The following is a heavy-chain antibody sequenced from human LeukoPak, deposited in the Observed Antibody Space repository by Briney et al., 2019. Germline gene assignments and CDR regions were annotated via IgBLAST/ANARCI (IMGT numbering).Heavy chain of an antibody. CDR2: IRYDGSNK. J-gene: IGHJ4*02. D-gene: IGHD1-26*01. V-gene: IGHV3-30*02. CDR1: GFTFSSYG. Sequence: PGGSLRLSCAGSGFTFSSYGMHWVRQAPGKGLEWVTFIRYDGSNKYYADSVKGRFTIFRDNSQNTLFLQMNSLRTEDTAVYYCAKDSRRNSGSYVFDYWGQGTLVTVSS. CDR3: AKDSRRNSGSYVFDY.